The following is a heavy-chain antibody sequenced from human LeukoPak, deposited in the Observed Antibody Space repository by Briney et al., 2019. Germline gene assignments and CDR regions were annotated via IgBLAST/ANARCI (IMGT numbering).Heavy chain of an antibody. CDR1: GGSISSSSYY. V-gene: IGHV4-39*01. CDR2: IYYSGST. CDR3: ARRIPAGYAFDM. Sequence: PSETLSLTCTVSGGSISSSSYYWGWIRQPPGKGLEWIGSIYYSGSTYYNPSLKSRVTISVDTSKNQFSLKLSSVTAADTAVYYCARRIPAGYAFDMWGQGTMVTVSS. J-gene: IGHJ3*02.